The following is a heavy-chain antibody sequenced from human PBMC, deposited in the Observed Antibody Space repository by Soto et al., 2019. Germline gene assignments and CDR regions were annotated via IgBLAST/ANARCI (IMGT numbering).Heavy chain of an antibody. CDR2: ISYHGNNK. D-gene: IGHD3-10*01. CDR1: GFTFSTYG. CDR3: AKDWGGEGYHPASTIGY. J-gene: IGHJ4*02. V-gene: IGHV3-30*18. Sequence: SLRLSCAASGFTFSTYGMHWGRQAPGKGVEGGAVISYHGNNKYYADSVKGRLAISRDNSKNTLYLQMNSLRAEDTAVYYRAKDWGGEGYHPASTIGYWGPGTLVTV.